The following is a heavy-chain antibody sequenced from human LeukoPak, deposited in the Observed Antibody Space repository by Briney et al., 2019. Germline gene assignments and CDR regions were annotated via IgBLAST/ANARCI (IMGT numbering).Heavy chain of an antibody. D-gene: IGHD2-2*01. J-gene: IGHJ4*02. CDR3: APPPGVPAVDY. CDR2: ISFSGTTT. V-gene: IGHV3-48*03. CDR1: GFTFSAYE. Sequence: GGSLRLSCAASGFTFSAYEMNWVRQAPGKGLEWVSYISFSGTTTYYADSVRGRFTISRDNAKNSLFLQMNSLRVEDTAVYYCAPPPGVPAVDYWGQGTLVTVSS.